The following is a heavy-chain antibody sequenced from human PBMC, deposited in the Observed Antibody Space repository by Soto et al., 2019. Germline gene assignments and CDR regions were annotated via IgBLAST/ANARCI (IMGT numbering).Heavy chain of an antibody. Sequence: EVQLVESGGGLVPPGGSVRLSCAASGFIFKMYWMHWVRQSPGKGLVWISRIYNDGTYSDYADSVRGRFTISRDSVNDTLYLQMNNLRAEDSGLYYCTRVPRPISTGTGAYWGQGTQVTVSS. CDR2: IYNDGTYS. J-gene: IGHJ4*02. CDR3: TRVPRPISTGTGAY. V-gene: IGHV3-74*01. CDR1: GFIFKMYW. D-gene: IGHD3-10*01.